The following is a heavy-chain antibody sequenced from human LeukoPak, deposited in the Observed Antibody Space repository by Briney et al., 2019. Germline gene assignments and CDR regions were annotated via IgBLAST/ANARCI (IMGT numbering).Heavy chain of an antibody. CDR2: ISGDGGST. CDR1: GFTFDDYA. Sequence: GGSLRLSCAASGFTFDDYAMHWVRHAPGKGLGWVSLISGDGGSTYYADSVKGRFTISRDNSKNSLYLQMNSLRTEDTALYYCAKENTYSSSSGLDYWGQGTLVTVSS. J-gene: IGHJ4*02. D-gene: IGHD6-6*01. V-gene: IGHV3-43*02. CDR3: AKENTYSSSSGLDY.